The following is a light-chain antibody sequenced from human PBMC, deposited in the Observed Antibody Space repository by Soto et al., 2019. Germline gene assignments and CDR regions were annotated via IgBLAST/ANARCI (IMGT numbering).Light chain of an antibody. CDR3: MQTVETPPT. J-gene: IGKJ2*01. CDR2: LGS. V-gene: IGKV2-28*01. CDR1: QTLLYSNGYNY. Sequence: DIVMTQSPLSLPVTPGEPASISCRSSQTLLYSNGYNYLGWYLQKPGQSPQLLIYLGSDRASGVPDRFSGSGSSTDFTLKISRVEAEDVGIYYCMQTVETPPTFGQGTKLEIK.